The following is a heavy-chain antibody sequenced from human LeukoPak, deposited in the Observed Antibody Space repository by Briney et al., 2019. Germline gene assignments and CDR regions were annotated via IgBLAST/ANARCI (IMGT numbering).Heavy chain of an antibody. CDR3: ARDRVAAAGTDFQH. CDR2: ISAYNGNT. J-gene: IGHJ1*01. V-gene: IGHV1-18*01. CDR1: AYTFTSYG. D-gene: IGHD6-13*01. Sequence: GASVKVSCKASAYTFTSYGISWVRQAPGQGLEWMGWISAYNGNTNYAQKLQGRVTMTTDTSTSTAYMELRSLRSDGTAVYYCARDRVAAAGTDFQHWGQGTLVTVSS.